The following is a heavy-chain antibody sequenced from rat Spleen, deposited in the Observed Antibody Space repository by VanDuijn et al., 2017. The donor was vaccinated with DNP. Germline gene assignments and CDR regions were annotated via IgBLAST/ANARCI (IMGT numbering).Heavy chain of an antibody. CDR3: ATVVVTGSLDY. V-gene: IGHV5-22*01. D-gene: IGHD5-1*01. CDR1: GFTFSDFY. CDR2: ISFDGSST. Sequence: EVQLVESGGDLVQPGRSLILSCAASGFTFSDFYMAWVRQAPTKGLEWVAYISFDGSSTYYGDSVKGRFTISRDNAKSTLYLQMYSLRSEDMATYYCATVVVTGSLDYWGQGVMVTVSS. J-gene: IGHJ2*01.